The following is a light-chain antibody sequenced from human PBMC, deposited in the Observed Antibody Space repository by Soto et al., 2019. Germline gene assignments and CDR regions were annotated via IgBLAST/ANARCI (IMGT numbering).Light chain of an antibody. J-gene: IGKJ2*01. CDR3: QQRSNWPYT. CDR2: DAS. V-gene: IGKV3-11*01. Sequence: IVLTQSPDTLSLSPGERATLSCRASQSVSSILAWYQQKPGQAPRLLIYDASNRATGIPARFSGSGSGTDFTLTISSLEPEDFAVYYCQQRSNWPYTFGQGTKLDI. CDR1: QSVSSI.